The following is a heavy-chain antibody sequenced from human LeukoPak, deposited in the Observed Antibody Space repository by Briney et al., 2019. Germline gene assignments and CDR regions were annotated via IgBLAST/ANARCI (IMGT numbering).Heavy chain of an antibody. J-gene: IGHJ4*02. D-gene: IGHD6-13*01. CDR2: IIPIFGTA. CDR3: ARDDGDSSSWSEKFDY. Sequence: GASVKVSCKASGGTFSSYAISWVRQAPGQGLEWMGGIIPIFGTANYAQKFQGRVTITADESTSTAYMELSSLRSEDTAVYYCARDDGDSSSWSEKFDYWGQGTLVTVSS. V-gene: IGHV1-69*13. CDR1: GGTFSSYA.